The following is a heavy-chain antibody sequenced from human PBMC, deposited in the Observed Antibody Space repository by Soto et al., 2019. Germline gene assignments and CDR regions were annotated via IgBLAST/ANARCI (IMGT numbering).Heavy chain of an antibody. Sequence: QVQLVESGGGVVQPGRSLRLSCAASGFTFSSYGMHWVRQAPGKGLEWVAVISYDGSNKYYADSVKGRFTISRDNSKNALYMQMISLRVEDTAVYYCVKDRRVVAVAAPFDYWGQGTLVTVSS. CDR2: ISYDGSNK. CDR1: GFTFSSYG. D-gene: IGHD6-19*01. V-gene: IGHV3-30*18. J-gene: IGHJ4*02. CDR3: VKDRRVVAVAAPFDY.